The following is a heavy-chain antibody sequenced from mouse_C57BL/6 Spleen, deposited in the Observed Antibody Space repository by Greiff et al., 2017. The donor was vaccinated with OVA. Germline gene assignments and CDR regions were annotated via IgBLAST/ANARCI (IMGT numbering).Heavy chain of an antibody. CDR3: ARSGDYDGWYYAMDY. Sequence: VQLQQSGPELVKPGASVKISCKASGYSFTDYNMNWVQQSNGKSLEWIGVINPNYGTTSYNQKFKGKATLTVDQSSSTAYMQLNSLTSEDAAVYYCARSGDYDGWYYAMDYWGQGTSVTVSS. CDR1: GYSFTDYN. CDR2: INPNYGTT. D-gene: IGHD2-4*01. J-gene: IGHJ4*01. V-gene: IGHV1-39*01.